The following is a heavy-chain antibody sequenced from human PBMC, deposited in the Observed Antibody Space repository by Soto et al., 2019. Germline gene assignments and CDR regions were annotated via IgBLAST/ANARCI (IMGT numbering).Heavy chain of an antibody. CDR3: AKVWGTAMVSYWFDP. CDR1: GFTFSSYA. CDR2: LSGSGRSS. J-gene: IGHJ5*02. V-gene: IGHV3-23*01. Sequence: GGSLRLSCAASGFTFSSYAMNWVRQAPGKGLEWVSALSGSGRSSYSADSVKGRFTISRDNSKNTLSRQMNSQRAEDRPVYSYAKVWGTAMVSYWFDPWGQGTLVTVSA. D-gene: IGHD5-18*01.